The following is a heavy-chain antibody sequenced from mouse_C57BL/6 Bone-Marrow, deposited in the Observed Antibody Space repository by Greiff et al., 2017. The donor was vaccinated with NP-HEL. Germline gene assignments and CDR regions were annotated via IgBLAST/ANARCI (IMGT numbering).Heavy chain of an antibody. CDR2: ISSGGSYT. V-gene: IGHV5-6*01. D-gene: IGHD1-1*01. Sequence: EVNVVESGGDLVKPGGSLKLSCAASGFTFSSYGMSWVRQTPDTRLEWVETISSGGSYTYYPDSVKGRFTISRDNAKNTLYLQMSSLKSEDTAMYYYARLITTVVAPWAMDYWGQGTSVTVSS. J-gene: IGHJ4*01. CDR1: GFTFSSYG. CDR3: ARLITTVVAPWAMDY.